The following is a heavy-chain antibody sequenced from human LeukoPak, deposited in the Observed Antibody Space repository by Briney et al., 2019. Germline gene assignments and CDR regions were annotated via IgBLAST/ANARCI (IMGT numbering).Heavy chain of an antibody. CDR3: AKSQTSSHQLNWFDP. V-gene: IGHV3-30*04. D-gene: IGHD6-13*01. J-gene: IGHJ5*02. CDR1: GFTFSKYA. Sequence: GGPLRLSCAASGFTFSKYAMHWVRQAPGKGLEWVAIISYDGSNKYYADSVKGRFTISRDNSKNTLYLQMNSLRAEDTAVYHCAKSQTSSHQLNWFDPWGQGTLVTVSS. CDR2: ISYDGSNK.